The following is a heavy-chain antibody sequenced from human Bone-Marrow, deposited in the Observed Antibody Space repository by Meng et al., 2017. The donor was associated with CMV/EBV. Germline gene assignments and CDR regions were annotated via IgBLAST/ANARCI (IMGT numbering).Heavy chain of an antibody. CDR2: IYSGDRSL. Sequence: GESLKISCAASGFTFSGYAMSWVRQAPGKGLEWVALIYSGDRSLYYADSVKGRFTISRDDSKSTLYLQMNSLRAEDTAVYYCAKDRDGYNLSPFDYWGQGTLVNVSS. CDR1: GFTFSGYA. D-gene: IGHD5-24*01. CDR3: AKDRDGYNLSPFDY. J-gene: IGHJ4*02. V-gene: IGHV3-23*03.